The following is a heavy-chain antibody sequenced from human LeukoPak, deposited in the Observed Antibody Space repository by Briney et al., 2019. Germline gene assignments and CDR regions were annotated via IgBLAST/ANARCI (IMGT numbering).Heavy chain of an antibody. Sequence: SETLSLTCPVSGGSMTTHHWNWIRRPPGKGLEWIGYVFDSGRTKENPSLKSRVTLSADTSKNQLSLRLSSVTAADTAVYYCTTIKRGNIFGYFDFWGQGILVTVSS. CDR2: VFDSGRT. D-gene: IGHD5-18*01. J-gene: IGHJ4*02. CDR3: TTIKRGNIFGYFDF. V-gene: IGHV4-59*11. CDR1: GGSMTTHH.